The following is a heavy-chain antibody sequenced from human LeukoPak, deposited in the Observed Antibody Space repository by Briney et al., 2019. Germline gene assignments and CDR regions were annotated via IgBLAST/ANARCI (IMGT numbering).Heavy chain of an antibody. Sequence: SETLSLTCSVSGGSISGYYWSWIRQPPGKGLEWIGSIYYSGSTYYNPSLKSRVTISVDTSKNQFSLKLSSVTAADTAVYYCARFSNDYLDYWGQGTLVTVSS. V-gene: IGHV4-39*01. J-gene: IGHJ4*02. CDR1: GGSISGYY. CDR3: ARFSNDYLDY. CDR2: IYYSGST.